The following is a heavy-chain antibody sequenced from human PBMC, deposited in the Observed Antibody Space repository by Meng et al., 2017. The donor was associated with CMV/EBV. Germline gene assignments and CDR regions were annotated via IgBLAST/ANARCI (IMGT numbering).Heavy chain of an antibody. Sequence: ASVKVSCKASGYTFTSYGISWVRQAPGQGLEWMGWISAYNGNTNYAQKFQGRVTMTRDTSTSTVYMELSSLRSEDTAVYYCARFTYSSSLGIYYFDYWGQGTLVTVSS. CDR2: ISAYNGNT. V-gene: IGHV1-18*01. D-gene: IGHD6-6*01. CDR3: ARFTYSSSLGIYYFDY. J-gene: IGHJ4*02. CDR1: GYTFTSYG.